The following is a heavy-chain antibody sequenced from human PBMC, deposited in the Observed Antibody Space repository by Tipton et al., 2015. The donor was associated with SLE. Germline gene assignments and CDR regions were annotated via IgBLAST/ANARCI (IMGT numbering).Heavy chain of an antibody. CDR2: ISYSGGT. Sequence: LRLSCSVSGASISSGAIYWSWFRHHPGKGLEWIGYISYSGGTYYNPTLKSRVTLSVDTSKNQFSLKLSSVTAADTAIYYCAKQSHDVPHTAAFDYWGQGPLVTVPS. CDR3: AKQSHDVPHTAAFDY. D-gene: IGHD1-1*01. V-gene: IGHV4-31*03. J-gene: IGHJ4*02. CDR1: GASISSGAIY.